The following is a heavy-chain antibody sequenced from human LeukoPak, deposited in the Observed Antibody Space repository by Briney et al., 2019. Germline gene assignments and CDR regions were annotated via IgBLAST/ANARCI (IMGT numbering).Heavy chain of an antibody. CDR3: VKDWRDESNCGGDCLQY. V-gene: IGHV3-23*01. CDR1: GFTFSAYS. J-gene: IGHJ4*02. Sequence: GGSLRLSCVASGFTFSAYSMTWVRQAPGRGLDWVSSISVSGGGTYYADSVRGRFTISRDNSKNTLYLHMNSLRAEDTAVYYCVKDWRDESNCGGDCLQYWGQGTLVTVSS. D-gene: IGHD2-21*02. CDR2: ISVSGGGT.